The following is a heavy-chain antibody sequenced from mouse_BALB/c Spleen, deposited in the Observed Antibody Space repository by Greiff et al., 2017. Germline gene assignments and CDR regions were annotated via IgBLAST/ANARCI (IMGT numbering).Heavy chain of an antibody. V-gene: IGHV1-15*01. D-gene: IGHD1-1*01. CDR2: IDPETGGT. CDR1: GYTFTDYE. J-gene: IGHJ3*01. CDR3: TSYGSSPAWFAY. Sequence: QVQLQQSGAELVRPGASVTLSCKASGYTFTDYEMHWVKQTPVHGLEWIGAIDPETGGTAYNQKFKGKATLTADKSSSTAYMELRSLTSEDSAVYYCTSYGSSPAWFAYWGQGTLVTVSA.